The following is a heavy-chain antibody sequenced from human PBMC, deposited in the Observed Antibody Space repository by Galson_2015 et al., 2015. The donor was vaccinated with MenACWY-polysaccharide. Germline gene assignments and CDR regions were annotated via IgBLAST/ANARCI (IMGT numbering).Heavy chain of an antibody. CDR1: GYIFRNYG. D-gene: IGHD2-2*01. Sequence: SVKVSCKASGYIFRNYGISWMRQAPGQGPEWMGWITAYNGEKKYAQRLQGRVSMTTDTSTSTAYMELRSLTSDDTALYYCARSYCSSSFCYGGVGQYYYAMDVWGQGTTVTVSS. V-gene: IGHV1-18*01. CDR2: ITAYNGEK. J-gene: IGHJ6*02. CDR3: ARSYCSSSFCYGGVGQYYYAMDV.